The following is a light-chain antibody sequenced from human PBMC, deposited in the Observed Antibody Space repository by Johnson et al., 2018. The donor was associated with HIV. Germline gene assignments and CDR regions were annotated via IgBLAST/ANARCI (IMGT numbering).Light chain of an antibody. CDR2: ENN. CDR3: GTWDSSLSAGV. J-gene: IGLJ1*01. V-gene: IGLV1-51*02. CDR1: SSNIGNNY. Sequence: QSVLTQPPSVSAAPGQKVTISCSGSSSNIGNNYVSWYQQLPGTAPKLLIYENNKRPSGIPDRFSGSKSGTSATLGITGLQTGDEAGYYCGTWDSSLSAGVVGTGTKVTVL.